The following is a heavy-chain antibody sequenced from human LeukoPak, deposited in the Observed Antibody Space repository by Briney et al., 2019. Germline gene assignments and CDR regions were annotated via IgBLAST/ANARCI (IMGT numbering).Heavy chain of an antibody. Sequence: GGSLRLSCAASGFTFSSHSMDWVRQAPGKGLEWVSYISSGSSTIYYADSVKGRFTISRDNAKNSLYLQMNSLRAEDTAVYYCARAARQYIVLKREPYYFDYWGQGTLVTVSS. CDR2: ISSGSSTI. CDR1: GFTFSSHS. J-gene: IGHJ4*02. V-gene: IGHV3-48*01. D-gene: IGHD2-8*01. CDR3: ARAARQYIVLKREPYYFDY.